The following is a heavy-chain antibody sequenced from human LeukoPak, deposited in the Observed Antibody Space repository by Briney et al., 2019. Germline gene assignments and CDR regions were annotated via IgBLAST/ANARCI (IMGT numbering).Heavy chain of an antibody. V-gene: IGHV1-2*02. CDR3: ARDSRGSYARGDVVDY. D-gene: IGHD1-26*01. CDR2: INPNSGGT. J-gene: IGHJ4*02. CDR1: GYTFTGYY. Sequence: ASVKVSCKASGYTFTGYYMHWVRQAPGQGLEWMGWINPNSGGTNYAQKFQGRVTMTRDTSISTAYMELSRLRSDDTAVYYCARDSRGSYARGDVVDYWGQGTLVTVSA.